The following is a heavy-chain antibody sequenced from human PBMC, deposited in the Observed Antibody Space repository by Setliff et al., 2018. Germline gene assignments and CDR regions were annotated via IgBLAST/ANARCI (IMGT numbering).Heavy chain of an antibody. CDR3: ARDKGYDSSGYYFYYYYYMDV. D-gene: IGHD3-22*01. CDR1: GGTFSSYG. V-gene: IGHV1-69*05. J-gene: IGHJ6*03. CDR2: TIPIFGST. Sequence: SVKVSCKASGGTFSSYGISWVRQAPGQGLEWMGGTIPIFGSTNYAQKFQDRVTIITDESTSTAYMELRSLRTEDTAVYYCARDKGYDSSGYYFYYYYYMDVWGKGTTVTV.